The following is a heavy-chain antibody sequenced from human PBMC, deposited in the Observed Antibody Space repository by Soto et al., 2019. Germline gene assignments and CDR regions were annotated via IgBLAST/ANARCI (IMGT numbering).Heavy chain of an antibody. Sequence: EVQLLESGGGLVQPGGSLRRSCAASGFTFSSYAMSWVRQAPGKGLEWVSAISGSGGSTYYADSVKGRFTISRDTSKNTLYRQMNGLRAEDTAVYYCAQFEPDRRIVVVPTAIPPYFDYWGQGTLVTVSS. CDR3: AQFEPDRRIVVVPTAIPPYFDY. CDR2: ISGSGGST. J-gene: IGHJ4*02. D-gene: IGHD2-2*02. CDR1: GFTFSSYA. V-gene: IGHV3-23*01.